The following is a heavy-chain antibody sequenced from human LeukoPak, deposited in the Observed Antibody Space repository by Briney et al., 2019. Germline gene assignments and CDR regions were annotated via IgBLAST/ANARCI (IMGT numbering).Heavy chain of an antibody. J-gene: IGHJ4*02. CDR3: ARDLSRYSYSDY. Sequence: GGSLRLSCATSGFTFSSYWMNWVRQAPGKGLEWVANIKKDGSEKYYVDSVKGRFTISRGNAKNSLYLQMNSLRAEDTAVYYCARDLSRYSYSDYWGQGTLVTVSS. CDR2: IKKDGSEK. CDR1: GFTFSSYW. V-gene: IGHV3-7*05. D-gene: IGHD5-18*01.